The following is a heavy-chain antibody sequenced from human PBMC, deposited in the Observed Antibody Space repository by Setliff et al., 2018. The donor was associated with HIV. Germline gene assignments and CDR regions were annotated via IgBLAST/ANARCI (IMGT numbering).Heavy chain of an antibody. J-gene: IGHJ4*02. CDR2: INAGTGNT. Sequence: ASVKVSCEASGYTFTSYAMHWVRQAPGQRLEWMGWINAGTGNTKYSQNFQGRVTFSRDTSASTAYMELSSLRSEDTAVYYCARTVNDYGDYYFDYWGQGTLVTVSS. CDR3: ARTVNDYGDYYFDY. CDR1: GYTFTSYA. V-gene: IGHV1-3*01. D-gene: IGHD4-17*01.